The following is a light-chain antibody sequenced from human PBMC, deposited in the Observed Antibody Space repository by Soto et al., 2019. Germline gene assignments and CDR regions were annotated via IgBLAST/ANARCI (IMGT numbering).Light chain of an antibody. J-gene: IGKJ1*01. V-gene: IGKV1-8*01. CDR3: QQYYSYPWT. CDR1: QGISSY. CDR2: AAS. Sequence: AIRMTQSPSSFSASTGDRVTITCRASQGISSYLAWYQQKPGKAPKLLIYAASTLQSGVPSRFSGCGSGTDFTLTINCLQSEDFATYYCQQYYSYPWTFGQGTKVESK.